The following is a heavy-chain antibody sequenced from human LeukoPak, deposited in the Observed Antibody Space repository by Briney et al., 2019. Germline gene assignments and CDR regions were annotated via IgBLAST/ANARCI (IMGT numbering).Heavy chain of an antibody. V-gene: IGHV3-11*06. Sequence: PGGSLRLSCAASGFTFSDYYMSWIRQAPGKGLEWVSYISSGSSYTNYADSVKGRFTISRDSAKNSLYLQMNSLRAEDTAVYYCARGRGAASGTRFAFDIWGQGTMVTVSS. CDR3: ARGRGAASGTRFAFDI. CDR1: GFTFSDYY. CDR2: ISSGSSYT. D-gene: IGHD6-13*01. J-gene: IGHJ3*02.